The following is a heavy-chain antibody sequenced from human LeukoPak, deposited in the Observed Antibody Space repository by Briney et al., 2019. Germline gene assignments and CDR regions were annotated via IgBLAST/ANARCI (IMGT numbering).Heavy chain of an antibody. Sequence: SETLSLTCAVYGGSFSGYYWSWIRQPPGKGLEWIGEINHSGSTNYNPSLKSRVTISIDTSKNQFSQKLSSVTAADTAVYYCARHLRTGTTFCDAFDIWGQGTMVTVSS. CDR1: GGSFSGYY. J-gene: IGHJ3*02. D-gene: IGHD1-7*01. CDR2: INHSGST. CDR3: ARHLRTGTTFCDAFDI. V-gene: IGHV4-34*01.